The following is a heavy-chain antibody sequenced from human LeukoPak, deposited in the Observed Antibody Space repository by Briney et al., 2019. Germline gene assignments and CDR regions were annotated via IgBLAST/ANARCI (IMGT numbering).Heavy chain of an antibody. D-gene: IGHD3-22*01. Sequence: ASVKVSCKASGYTFTGYYMHWVRQAPGQGLEWMGWINPNSGGTNYAQKFQGWVTVTRDTSISTAYMELSRLRSDDTAVYYCARGRYYYDSSGYYYYWGQGTLVTVSS. CDR2: INPNSGGT. J-gene: IGHJ4*02. V-gene: IGHV1-2*04. CDR3: ARGRYYYDSSGYYYY. CDR1: GYTFTGYY.